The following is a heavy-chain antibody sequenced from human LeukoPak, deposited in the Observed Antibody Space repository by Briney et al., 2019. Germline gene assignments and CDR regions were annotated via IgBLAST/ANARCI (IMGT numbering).Heavy chain of an antibody. CDR1: GYTFTGYY. Sequence: VASVKVSCKASGYTFTGYYMHWVQQDPGQGLEWMGWINPNSSGTNYAQKFQGRVTMTRDTSISTAYMELSRLRSDDTAVYYCARGDSSGYYNWFDPWGQGTLVTVSS. V-gene: IGHV1-2*03. D-gene: IGHD3-22*01. CDR2: INPNSSGT. CDR3: ARGDSSGYYNWFDP. J-gene: IGHJ5*02.